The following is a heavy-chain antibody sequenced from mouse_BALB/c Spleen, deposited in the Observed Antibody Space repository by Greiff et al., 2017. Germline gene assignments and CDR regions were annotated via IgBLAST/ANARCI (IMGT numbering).Heavy chain of an antibody. V-gene: IGHV5-6-5*01. J-gene: IGHJ2*01. CDR2: ISSGGST. D-gene: IGHD2-2*01. Sequence: EVMLVESGGGLVKPGGSLKLSCAASGFTFSSYAMSWVRQTPEKRLEWVASISSGGSTYYPDSVKGRFTISRDNARNILYLQMSSLRSEDTAMYYCVLWLRRRGDYWGQGTTLTVSS. CDR1: GFTFSSYA. CDR3: VLWLRRRGDY.